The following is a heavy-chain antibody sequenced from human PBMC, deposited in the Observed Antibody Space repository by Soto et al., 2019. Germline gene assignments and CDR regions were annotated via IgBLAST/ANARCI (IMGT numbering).Heavy chain of an antibody. CDR1: GGSFSGYY. CDR3: AGSYYDILTGPAVSNWFDP. J-gene: IGHJ5*02. Sequence: SETLSLTCAVYGGSFSGYYWSWIRQPPGKGLEWIGEINHSGSTNYNPSLKSRVTISVDTSKNQFSLKLSSVTAADTAVYYCAGSYYDILTGPAVSNWFDPWGQGTLVTVSS. V-gene: IGHV4-34*01. CDR2: INHSGST. D-gene: IGHD3-9*01.